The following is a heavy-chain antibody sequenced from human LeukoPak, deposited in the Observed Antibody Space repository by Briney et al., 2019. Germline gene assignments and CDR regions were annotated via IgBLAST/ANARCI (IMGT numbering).Heavy chain of an antibody. V-gene: IGHV4-39*01. J-gene: IGHJ5*02. D-gene: IGHD3-10*01. Sequence: PSETLSLTCTVSGGSISSSSYYWGWIRQPPGKGLEWIGSIYYSGSTYYNPSLKSRVTISVDTSKNQFSLKLSSVTAADTAVYYCARHYYGSGSYYNPNWFDPWGQGTLVTVSS. CDR3: ARHYYGSGSYYNPNWFDP. CDR2: IYYSGST. CDR1: GGSISSSSYY.